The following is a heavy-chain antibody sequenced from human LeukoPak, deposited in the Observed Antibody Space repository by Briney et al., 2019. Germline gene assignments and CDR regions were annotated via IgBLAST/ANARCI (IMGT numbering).Heavy chain of an antibody. CDR1: GGTFSSYA. J-gene: IGHJ5*02. CDR3: AMASMVRGVIIPNWFDP. Sequence: GASVKVSCKASGGTFSSYAISWVRQAPGQGLEWMGGIIPIFGTANYAQKFQGRVTITADESTSTAYMELSSLRSEDTAVYYCAMASMVRGVIIPNWFDPWGQGTLVTVSS. V-gene: IGHV1-69*13. D-gene: IGHD3-10*01. CDR2: IIPIFGTA.